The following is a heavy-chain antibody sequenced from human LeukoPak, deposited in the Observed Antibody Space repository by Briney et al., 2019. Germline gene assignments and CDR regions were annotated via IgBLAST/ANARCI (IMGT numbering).Heavy chain of an antibody. Sequence: SETLSLTCTVSGGSISSYYWSWVRQPPGKGLEWIGYIYYSGSTNYNPSLKSRVTISVDTSKNQFSLKLSSVTAADTAVYYCARGGYSSGWYYDYWGQGTLVTVSS. CDR2: IYYSGST. V-gene: IGHV4-59*01. D-gene: IGHD6-19*01. CDR1: GGSISSYY. CDR3: ARGGYSSGWYYDY. J-gene: IGHJ4*02.